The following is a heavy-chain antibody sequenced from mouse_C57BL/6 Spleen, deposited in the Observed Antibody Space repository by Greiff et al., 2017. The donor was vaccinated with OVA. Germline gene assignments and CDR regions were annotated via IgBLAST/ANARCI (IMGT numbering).Heavy chain of an antibody. D-gene: IGHD2-5*01. CDR2: IYPGDGDT. Sequence: VMLVESGAELVKPGASVKISCKASGYAFSSYWMNWVKQRPGKGLEWIGQIYPGDGDTNYNGKFKGKATLTADKSSSTAYMQLSSLTSEDSAVYFCARSYSNHYYAMDYWGQGTSVTGSS. V-gene: IGHV1-80*01. J-gene: IGHJ4*01. CDR3: ARSYSNHYYAMDY. CDR1: GYAFSSYW.